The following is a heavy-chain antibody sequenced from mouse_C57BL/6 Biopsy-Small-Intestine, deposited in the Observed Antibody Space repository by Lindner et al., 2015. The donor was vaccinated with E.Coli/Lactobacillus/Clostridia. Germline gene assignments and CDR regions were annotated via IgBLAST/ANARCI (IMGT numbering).Heavy chain of an antibody. Sequence: VQLQESGPELVKPGASVKISCKASGYSFTGYYMNWVKQSPEKSLEWIGEINPSTGGATYNQKFKAKATLTVDKSSTTAYMQFKSLTSEDSAVYYCATTTDWYFDVWGTGTTVTVSS. J-gene: IGHJ1*03. CDR2: INPSTGGA. CDR3: ATTTDWYFDV. D-gene: IGHD1-1*01. V-gene: IGHV1-42*01. CDR1: GYSFTGYY.